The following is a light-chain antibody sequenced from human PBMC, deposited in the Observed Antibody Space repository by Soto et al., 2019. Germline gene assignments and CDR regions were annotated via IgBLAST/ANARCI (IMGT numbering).Light chain of an antibody. CDR1: QSISTW. J-gene: IGKJ1*01. CDR2: DAS. Sequence: DIQMTQSPSTLSASVGDTVTITCRASQSISTWLAWYQHKPGEAPRLLIFDASNLESGVPSRFSGSGSGTDFTLTISSLQPDDFATYYCLQYNGNSGTFGQGTKVDNK. CDR3: LQYNGNSGT. V-gene: IGKV1-5*01.